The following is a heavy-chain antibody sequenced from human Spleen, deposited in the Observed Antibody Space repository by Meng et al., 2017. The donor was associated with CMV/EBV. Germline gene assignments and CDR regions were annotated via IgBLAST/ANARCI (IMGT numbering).Heavy chain of an antibody. CDR2: ISGSGGST. V-gene: IGHV3-23*01. J-gene: IGHJ6*02. D-gene: IGHD3-3*01. Sequence: GESLKISCGVSGFTFNTYWMSWVRQAPGKGLEWVSAISGSGGSTYYADSVKGRFTISRDNTKNTLYLQMNSLRAEDTAVYYCARDPRHRDDFWSGDYYYGMDVWGQGTTVTVSS. CDR1: GFTFNTYW. CDR3: ARDPRHRDDFWSGDYYYGMDV.